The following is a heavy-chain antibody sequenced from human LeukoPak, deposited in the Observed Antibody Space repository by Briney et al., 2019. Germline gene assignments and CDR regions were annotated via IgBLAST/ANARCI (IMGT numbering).Heavy chain of an antibody. V-gene: IGHV4-34*01. CDR2: INHSGST. J-gene: IGHJ4*02. CDR3: ARERPYGDYFDY. D-gene: IGHD4-17*01. Sequence: SETLSLTCAVYGGSFSGYYWSWIRQPPGEGLEWIGEINHSGSTNYNPSLKSRVTISVDTSKNQFSLKLSSVTAADTAVYYCARERPYGDYFDYWGQGTLVTVSS. CDR1: GGSFSGYY.